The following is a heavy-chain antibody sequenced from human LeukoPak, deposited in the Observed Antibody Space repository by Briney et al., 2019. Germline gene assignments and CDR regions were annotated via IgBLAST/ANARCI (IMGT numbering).Heavy chain of an antibody. V-gene: IGHV1-8*03. CDR3: ASGYINGPYYFDY. D-gene: IGHD5-18*01. J-gene: IGHJ4*02. CDR1: GYSFTNYD. Sequence: ASVKVSCKTSGYSFTNYDINWVRQATGQGLEWMGWMNPGSGNTGSAQKFQGRITITRDTSTSTAFLELSGLTSEDTAVYYCASGYINGPYYFDYWGQGTLVTVSS. CDR2: MNPGSGNT.